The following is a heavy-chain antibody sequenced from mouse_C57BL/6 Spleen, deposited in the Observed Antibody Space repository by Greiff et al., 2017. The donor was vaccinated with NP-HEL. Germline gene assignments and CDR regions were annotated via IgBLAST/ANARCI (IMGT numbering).Heavy chain of an antibody. J-gene: IGHJ3*01. CDR2: IYPGSGNT. CDR1: GYSFTSYY. Sequence: LVESGPELVKPGASVKISCKASGYSFTSYYIHWVKQRPGQGLEWIGWIYPGSGNTKYNEKFKGKATLTADTSSSTAYMQLSSLTSEDSSVYYRARGATGFAYWGQGTLVTVSA. CDR3: ARGATGFAY. V-gene: IGHV1-66*01.